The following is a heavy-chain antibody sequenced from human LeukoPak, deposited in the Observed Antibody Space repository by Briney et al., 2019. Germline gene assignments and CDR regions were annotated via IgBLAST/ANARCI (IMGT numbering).Heavy chain of an antibody. J-gene: IGHJ4*02. Sequence: PGGSLRLSCAASGFTVSSNYMSWVRQAPGKGLEWVSVIYSGGSTYYADSVKGRFTISRDNSKNTLYLQMNSLSAEDTAVYYCARDGNRDYYGSGSYFDYWGQGTLVTVSS. V-gene: IGHV3-53*01. CDR3: ARDGNRDYYGSGSYFDY. D-gene: IGHD3-10*01. CDR1: GFTVSSNY. CDR2: IYSGGST.